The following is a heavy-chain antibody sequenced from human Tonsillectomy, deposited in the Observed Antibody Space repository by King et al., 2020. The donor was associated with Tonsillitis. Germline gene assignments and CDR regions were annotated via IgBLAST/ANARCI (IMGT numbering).Heavy chain of an antibody. CDR1: GFTFSDYY. CDR3: ARGGSINYELHDY. D-gene: IGHD1-7*01. Sequence: QVQLVESGGGLVKPGGSLRLSCAASGFTFSDYYMNWIRQAPGKGLEWVSYISRSSAYTSYADSLKGRFTVSRDNLKNSLSLQMNSLRAEDTAVYYCARGGSINYELHDYWGQGTLVTVSS. CDR2: ISRSSAYT. V-gene: IGHV3-11*06. J-gene: IGHJ4*02.